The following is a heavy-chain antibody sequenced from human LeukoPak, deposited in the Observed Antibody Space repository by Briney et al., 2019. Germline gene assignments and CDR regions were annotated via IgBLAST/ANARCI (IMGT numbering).Heavy chain of an antibody. D-gene: IGHD3-16*02. CDR1: GFTFSSYW. Sequence: PGGSLRLSCAASGFTFSSYWMSWVRQAPGKGLEWVANIKQDGSEKHYVDSVKGRFTISRDNAKNSLYLQMNSLRAEDTAVYYCARVNLWGSYRYTRGYYFDYWGQGTLVTVSS. J-gene: IGHJ4*02. V-gene: IGHV3-7*01. CDR2: IKQDGSEK. CDR3: ARVNLWGSYRYTRGYYFDY.